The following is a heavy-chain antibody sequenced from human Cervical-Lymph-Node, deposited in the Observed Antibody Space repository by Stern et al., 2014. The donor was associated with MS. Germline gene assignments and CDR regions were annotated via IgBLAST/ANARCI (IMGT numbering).Heavy chain of an antibody. D-gene: IGHD5-24*01. CDR1: GGTFSRYS. CDR3: ATGNNWQDDYFSY. Sequence: QVQLVQSGAEVMQPGSSVKVSCKASGGTFSRYSISWVRQAPGQGLEWMGGIIPMVGTTNYAQKFQGRVTIPADKSTSTAYMEVSSLRSEDTAVYYCATGNNWQDDYFSYWGQGALVTVSS. V-gene: IGHV1-69*06. CDR2: IIPMVGTT. J-gene: IGHJ4*02.